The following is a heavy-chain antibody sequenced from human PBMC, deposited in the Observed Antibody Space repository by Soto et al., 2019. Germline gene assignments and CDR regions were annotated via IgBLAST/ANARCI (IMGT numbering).Heavy chain of an antibody. Sequence: EVQLVESGGGLVQPGGSLRLSCGASGFTLSSYSMNWARQAPGQGLEWVSYISSSSSTIYYADSVKGRFTISRDTAKNSLYLKMNSLRDADTAVYYCARDNPRSSRWDVWGPGTTVTVSS. CDR2: ISSSSSTI. CDR1: GFTLSSYS. J-gene: IGHJ6*02. CDR3: ARDNPRSSRWDV. V-gene: IGHV3-48*02.